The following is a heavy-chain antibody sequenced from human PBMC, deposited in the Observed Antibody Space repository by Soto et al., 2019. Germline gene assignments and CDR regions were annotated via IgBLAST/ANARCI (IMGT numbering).Heavy chain of an antibody. Sequence: SETLSLTCTVSGGSTNSRSDYWGWIRQPPGKGLEWIGSVYYSGSTYDNPSLQSRVTISVDTSRNQFSLKLISVTAADTAVYFCARQPRGPGYGERGLYFDYWGQGTLVTAPQ. CDR2: VYYSGST. D-gene: IGHD3-16*01. CDR3: ARQPRGPGYGERGLYFDY. V-gene: IGHV4-39*01. CDR1: GGSTNSRSDY. J-gene: IGHJ4*02.